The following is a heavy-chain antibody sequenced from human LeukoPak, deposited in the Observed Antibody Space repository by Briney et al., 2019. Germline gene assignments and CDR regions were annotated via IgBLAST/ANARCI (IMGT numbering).Heavy chain of an antibody. Sequence: GASVKVSCKASGYTFTTYGITWVRQAPGQGLEWMGWISTYNGDTNYAQKLQGRVTMTTDTSTSTAYMELRSLRSDDTAVHYCAREDLGELSLDYWGQGTLVTVSS. V-gene: IGHV1-18*01. CDR2: ISTYNGDT. CDR1: GYTFTTYG. J-gene: IGHJ4*02. D-gene: IGHD3-16*01. CDR3: AREDLGELSLDY.